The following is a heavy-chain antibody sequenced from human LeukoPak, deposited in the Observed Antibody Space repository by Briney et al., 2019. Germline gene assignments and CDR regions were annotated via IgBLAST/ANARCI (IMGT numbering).Heavy chain of an antibody. J-gene: IGHJ6*02. CDR3: ARSVLSAAGTYYYYGMDV. V-gene: IGHV4-39*07. CDR1: GASISSSSYC. D-gene: IGHD6-13*01. CDR2: MYYSGST. Sequence: PSETLSLTCTVSGASISSSSYCWGWIRQPPGKGLEWIGSMYYSGSTNYNPSLKSRVTISVDTSKNQFSLKLSSVTAADTAAYYCARSVLSAAGTYYYYGMDVWGQGTTVTVSS.